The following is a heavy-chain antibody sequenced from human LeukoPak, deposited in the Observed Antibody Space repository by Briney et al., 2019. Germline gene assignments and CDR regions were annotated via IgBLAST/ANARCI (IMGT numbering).Heavy chain of an antibody. J-gene: IGHJ4*02. CDR3: ATVSLDSSSWQIPNDY. D-gene: IGHD6-13*01. CDR2: FDPEDGET. V-gene: IGHV1-24*01. CDR1: GYTLTELS. Sequence: GASVKVSCKVSGYTLTELSMHWVRQAPGKGLEWMGGFDPEDGETIYAQKFQGRVTMTEDTSTDTAYMELSSLRSEDTAVYYCATVSLDSSSWQIPNDYWGQGTLVTVSS.